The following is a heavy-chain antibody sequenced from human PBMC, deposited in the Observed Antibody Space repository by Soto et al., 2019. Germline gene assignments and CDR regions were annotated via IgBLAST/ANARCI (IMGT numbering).Heavy chain of an antibody. D-gene: IGHD3-22*01. CDR2: INPNSGGT. CDR3: ARSRTANDSSGYTLY. J-gene: IGHJ4*02. CDR1: GYTFTGYY. V-gene: IGHV1-2*04. Sequence: ASMKVSCKASGYTFTGYYMHWVRQAPGQGLEWMGWINPNSGGTNYAQKFQGWVTMTRDTSISTAYMELSRLRSDDTAVYYCARSRTANDSSGYTLYWGQGTLVTVSS.